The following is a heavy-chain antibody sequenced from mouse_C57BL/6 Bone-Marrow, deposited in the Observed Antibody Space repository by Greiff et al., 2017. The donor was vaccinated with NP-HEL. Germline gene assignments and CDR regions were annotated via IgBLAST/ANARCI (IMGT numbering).Heavy chain of an antibody. CDR2: IDPETGGT. V-gene: IGHV1-15*01. Sequence: SGAELVRPGASVTLSCKASGYTFTDYEMHWVKQTPVHGLEWIGAIDPETGGTAYNQKFKGKAILTADKSSSTAYMELRSLTSEDSAVYYCTRAYYYGSSSFDYWGQGTTLTVSS. CDR3: TRAYYYGSSSFDY. J-gene: IGHJ2*01. D-gene: IGHD1-1*01. CDR1: GYTFTDYE.